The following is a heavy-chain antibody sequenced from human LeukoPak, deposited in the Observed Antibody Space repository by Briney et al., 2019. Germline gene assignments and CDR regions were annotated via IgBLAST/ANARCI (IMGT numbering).Heavy chain of an antibody. CDR2: FDPEDGET. J-gene: IGHJ4*02. V-gene: IGHV1-24*01. Sequence: ASVKVSCKVSGYTLTELSMHWVRQAPGKGLEWMGGFDPEDGETIYAQKFQGRVTMTEDTSTDTAYMELSSLRSEDMAVYYCANYYATLYYFDYWGQGTLVTVSS. CDR1: GYTLTELS. CDR3: ANYYATLYYFDY. D-gene: IGHD3-22*01.